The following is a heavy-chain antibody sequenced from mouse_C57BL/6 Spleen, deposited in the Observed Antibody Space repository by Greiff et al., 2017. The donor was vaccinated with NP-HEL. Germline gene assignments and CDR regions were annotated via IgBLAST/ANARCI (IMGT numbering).Heavy chain of an antibody. CDR2: ISGGGGNT. Sequence: DVRLVESGGGLVKPGGSLKLSCAASGFTFSSYTMSWVRQTPEKRLEWVATISGGGGNTYYPDSVKGRFTISRDNAKNTLYLQMSSLRSEDTALYYCAYYGYDGAYWGQGTLVTVSA. V-gene: IGHV5-9*01. D-gene: IGHD2-2*01. CDR1: GFTFSSYT. J-gene: IGHJ3*01. CDR3: AYYGYDGAY.